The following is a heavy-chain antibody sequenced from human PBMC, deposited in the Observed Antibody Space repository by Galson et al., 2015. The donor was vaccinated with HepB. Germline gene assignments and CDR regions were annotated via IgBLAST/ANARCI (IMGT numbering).Heavy chain of an antibody. CDR3: ARGGSYDALDI. D-gene: IGHD3-10*01. CDR2: FVSSFGTS. V-gene: IGHV1-69*13. CDR1: GVTFSNSV. Sequence: SVKVSCKASGVTFSNSVFTWVRQAPGQGPEWMGAFVSSFGTSKSAQKLQDRVTINADASTGTVYMELSSLRSDDAAVYYCARGGSYDALDIWGQGTTVIVSS. J-gene: IGHJ3*02.